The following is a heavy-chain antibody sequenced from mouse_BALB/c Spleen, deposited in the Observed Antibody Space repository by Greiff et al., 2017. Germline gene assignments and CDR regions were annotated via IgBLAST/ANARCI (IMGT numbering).Heavy chain of an antibody. CDR3: ARTGTRDFDV. CDR2: IYPGDGDT. CDR1: GYAFSSYW. V-gene: IGHV1-80*01. J-gene: IGHJ1*01. Sequence: QVQLQQSGAELVRPGSSVKISCKASGYAFSSYWMNWVKQRPGQGLEWIGQIYPGDGDTNYNGKFKGKATLTADKSSSTAYMQLSSLTSEDSAVYYCARTGTRDFDVWGAGTTVTVSS. D-gene: IGHD4-1*01.